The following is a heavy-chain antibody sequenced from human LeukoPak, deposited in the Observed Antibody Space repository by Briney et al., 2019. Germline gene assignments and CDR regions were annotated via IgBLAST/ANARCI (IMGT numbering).Heavy chain of an antibody. V-gene: IGHV4-34*01. Sequence: SETLSLTCAVYGGSFSDYFWSWIRQPPGKGLEWIGEISHSGSTTYNPSLRSRVTISGDTSKKQFSLKLSSVTAADTAVYYCVTYYYGSGAPKRNYWGQGILVTVSS. J-gene: IGHJ4*02. CDR1: GGSFSDYF. CDR2: ISHSGST. CDR3: VTYYYGSGAPKRNY. D-gene: IGHD3-22*01.